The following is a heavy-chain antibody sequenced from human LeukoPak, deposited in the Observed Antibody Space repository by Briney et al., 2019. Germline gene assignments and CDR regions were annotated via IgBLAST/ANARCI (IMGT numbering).Heavy chain of an antibody. CDR2: ISSSGNTI. Sequence: GGSLRLSCAASGFTFSTYSINWVRQAPGKGLEWVSYISSSGNTIYYADSVKGRFTISRDNARNSLYLQMNSLRAEDTAVYYCVRKVPYEPAFDYWGQGTLVTVSS. CDR3: VRKVPYEPAFDY. J-gene: IGHJ4*02. D-gene: IGHD1-14*01. V-gene: IGHV3-48*04. CDR1: GFTFSTYS.